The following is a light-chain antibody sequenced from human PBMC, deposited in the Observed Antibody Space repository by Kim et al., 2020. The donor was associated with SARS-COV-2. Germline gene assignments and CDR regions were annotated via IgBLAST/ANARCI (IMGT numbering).Light chain of an antibody. J-gene: IGKJ2*01. Sequence: AAVAARVTITGRASRSIATYLNWQQHKPGKAPKLQLYTASSLQSGVPSRCSGSGSETDFTLTINSLQPEDFETYYCQQSYGTPYTFGQGTKLEI. V-gene: IGKV1-39*01. CDR2: TAS. CDR3: QQSYGTPYT. CDR1: RSIATY.